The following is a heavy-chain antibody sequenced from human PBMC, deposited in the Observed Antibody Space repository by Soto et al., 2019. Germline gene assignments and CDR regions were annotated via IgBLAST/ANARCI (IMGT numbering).Heavy chain of an antibody. CDR2: ISSSSSYI. V-gene: IGHV3-21*01. J-gene: IGHJ4*02. CDR1: GFTFSSYS. D-gene: IGHD1-26*01. CDR3: ARDRGRLAPFDY. Sequence: PGGSLRLSCAASGFTFSSYSMDWVRQAPGKGLEWVSSISSSSSYIYYADSVKGRFTISRDNAKNSLYLQMNSLRAEDTAVYYCARDRGRLAPFDYGGQGTRVTVSS.